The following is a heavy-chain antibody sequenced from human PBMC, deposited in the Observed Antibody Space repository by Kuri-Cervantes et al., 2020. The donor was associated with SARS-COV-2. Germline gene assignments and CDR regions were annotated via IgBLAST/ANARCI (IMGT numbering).Heavy chain of an antibody. CDR3: ARELAADHYNFHYYYMDV. D-gene: IGHD3-3*02. J-gene: IGHJ6*03. CDR2: ISAYNGNT. V-gene: IGHV1-18*01. CDR1: GYTFTSYG. Sequence: ASVKVSCKASGYTFTSYGISWVRQAPGQGLEWMGWISAYNGNTNYAQKLQGRVTMTTDTSTSTAYMELRSLRSDDTAVYYCARELAADHYNFHYYYMDVWGKGTTVTVSS.